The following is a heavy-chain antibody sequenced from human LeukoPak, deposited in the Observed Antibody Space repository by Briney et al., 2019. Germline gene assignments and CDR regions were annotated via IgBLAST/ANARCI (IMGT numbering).Heavy chain of an antibody. V-gene: IGHV3-48*03. J-gene: IGHJ4*02. CDR1: AFSLTRYE. Sequence: RGSLTLARPPSAFSLTRYEMNCVRPAAGRGREWVSYISSSGRTTYHADSMKGPSSISRDNAQNPLYLQMNSLRAEDTAVYYCTRVPRDLPPYFDYWGRGTLLTVSS. CDR3: TRVPRDLPPYFDY. CDR2: ISSSGRTT. D-gene: IGHD5-24*01.